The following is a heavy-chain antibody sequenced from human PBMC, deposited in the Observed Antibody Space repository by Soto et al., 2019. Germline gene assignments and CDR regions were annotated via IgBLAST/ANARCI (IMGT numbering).Heavy chain of an antibody. D-gene: IGHD4-17*01. J-gene: IGHJ4*02. CDR2: IYYSGST. Sequence: PSETLSLTCTVSGGSISSGGYYWSWIRQHPGKGLEWIGYIYYSGSTYYNPSLKSRVTISVDTSKNQFSLKLSSVTAADTAVYYCASTTVTAHYFEYWGQGTLVTVSS. V-gene: IGHV4-31*03. CDR1: GGSISSGGYY. CDR3: ASTTVTAHYFEY.